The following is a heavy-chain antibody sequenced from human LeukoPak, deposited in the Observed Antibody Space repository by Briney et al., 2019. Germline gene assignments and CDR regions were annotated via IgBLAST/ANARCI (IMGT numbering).Heavy chain of an antibody. D-gene: IGHD6-13*01. Sequence: PSETLSLTCTVSGGSISSYYWSWIRQPPGKGLEWIGYIYYSGSTNYNPSLKSRVTISVDASKNQFSLKLSSVTAADTAVYYCARHRRIDSSSWSPYYYYGMDVWGQGTTVTVSS. CDR2: IYYSGST. CDR3: ARHRRIDSSSWSPYYYYGMDV. CDR1: GGSISSYY. J-gene: IGHJ6*02. V-gene: IGHV4-59*08.